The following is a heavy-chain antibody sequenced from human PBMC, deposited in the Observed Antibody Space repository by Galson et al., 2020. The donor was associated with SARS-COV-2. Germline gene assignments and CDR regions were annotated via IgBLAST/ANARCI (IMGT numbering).Heavy chain of an antibody. CDR1: SGSISSSSYY. J-gene: IGHJ4*02. CDR3: VRHYRQWLVSGGYYFDY. V-gene: IGHV4-39*01. Sequence: SQSLSLTCIVSSGSISSSSYYWGWIRQPPGKGLEWIGSIFYSGSTYYNPSLKSRVTISVDTSKNQFSLKLISVTAADTAVYYCVRHYRQWLVSGGYYFDYWGQGTLVTVSS. D-gene: IGHD6-19*01. CDR2: IFYSGST.